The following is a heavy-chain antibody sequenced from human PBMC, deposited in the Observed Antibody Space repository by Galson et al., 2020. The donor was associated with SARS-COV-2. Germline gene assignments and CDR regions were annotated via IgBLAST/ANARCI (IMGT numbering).Heavy chain of an antibody. V-gene: IGHV1-2*02. J-gene: IGHJ4*02. CDR1: GYTFTGYY. CDR2: INPNSGGT. Sequence: VKVSCKASGYTFTGYYMHWVRQAPGQGLEWMGWINPNSGGTNYAQKFQGRVTMTRDTSISTAYMELSRLRSDDTAVYYCARGPITMIVVVIRGYYFDYGGQGTLVTVSS. CDR3: ARGPITMIVVVIRGYYFDY. D-gene: IGHD3-22*01.